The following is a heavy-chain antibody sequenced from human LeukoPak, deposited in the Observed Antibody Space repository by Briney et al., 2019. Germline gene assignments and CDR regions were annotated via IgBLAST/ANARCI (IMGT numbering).Heavy chain of an antibody. J-gene: IGHJ4*02. CDR3: ARDGYYYDSSGYSPLFDY. CDR1: GFTVSSNY. CDR2: IYSGGST. Sequence: GGSLRLSCAASGFTVSSNYMSWVRQAPGKGLEWVSVIYSGGSTYYADSVKGRFTISRDNSKNTLCLQMKSLRAEDTAVYYCARDGYYYDSSGYSPLFDYWGQGTLVTVSS. V-gene: IGHV3-66*01. D-gene: IGHD3-22*01.